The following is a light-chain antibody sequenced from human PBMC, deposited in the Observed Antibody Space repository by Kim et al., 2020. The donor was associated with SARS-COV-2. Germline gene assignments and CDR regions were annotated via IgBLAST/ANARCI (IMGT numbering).Light chain of an antibody. CDR1: SGHSSYA. CDR2: LNSDGSH. J-gene: IGLJ3*02. V-gene: IGLV4-69*01. CDR3: QTWGTGIRV. Sequence: ASVKLTCTRSSGHSSYASAWHQQQPEKGRRYLMKLNSDGSHSKGDGIPERFSGASSGAERDLTISSRQSEDEADYYCQTWGTGIRVFGGGTQLTVL.